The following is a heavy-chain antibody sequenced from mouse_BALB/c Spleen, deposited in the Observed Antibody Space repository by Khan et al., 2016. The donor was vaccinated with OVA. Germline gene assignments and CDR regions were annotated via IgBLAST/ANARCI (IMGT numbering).Heavy chain of an antibody. V-gene: IGHV1-69*02. CDR1: GYTFTNYW. Sequence: QVQLQQSGAELVRPGASVKLSCRASGYTFTNYWINWVKQRPGQGLEWIGNIYPSDSYTNYNQKFKDKATLTVDKFSSTAYMQLSSSTSEGSAVYYCTRGDPGNFDFWGQGTTLTVSS. CDR2: IYPSDSYT. D-gene: IGHD2-13*01. CDR3: TRGDPGNFDF. J-gene: IGHJ2*01.